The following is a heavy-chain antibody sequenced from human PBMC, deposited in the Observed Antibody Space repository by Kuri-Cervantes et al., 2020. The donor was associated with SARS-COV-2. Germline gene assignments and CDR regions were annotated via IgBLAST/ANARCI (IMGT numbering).Heavy chain of an antibody. D-gene: IGHD2-2*01. J-gene: IGHJ3*02. CDR1: GYSISSGYY. CDR2: IYYSGST. CDR3: AGNIVVVPAAIGNDAFDI. Sequence: SETLSLTCAVSGYSISSGYYWGWIRQPPGKGLEWIGSIYYSGSTYYNPSLKSRVTISVDTSKNQFSLKLSSVTAADTAVYYCAGNIVVVPAAIGNDAFDIWDQGTMVTVS. V-gene: IGHV4-38-2*01.